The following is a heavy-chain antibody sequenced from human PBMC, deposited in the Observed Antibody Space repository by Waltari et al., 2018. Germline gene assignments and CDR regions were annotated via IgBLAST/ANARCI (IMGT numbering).Heavy chain of an antibody. D-gene: IGHD2-2*01. CDR3: ATHRGIVVVPAADL. Sequence: EVQLLESGGGLVQPGGSLRLSCAASGFTFSSYAMSWVRQAPGKGLEWVSALSGSGGSTYYADSVKGRFTISRDNSKNTLYLQMNSLRAEDTAVYYCATHRGIVVVPAADLWGQGTLVTVSS. CDR1: GFTFSSYA. V-gene: IGHV3-23*01. J-gene: IGHJ4*02. CDR2: LSGSGGST.